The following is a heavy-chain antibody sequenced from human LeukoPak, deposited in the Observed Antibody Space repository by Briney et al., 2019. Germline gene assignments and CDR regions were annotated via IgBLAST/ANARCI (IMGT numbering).Heavy chain of an antibody. D-gene: IGHD3-9*01. CDR3: ARDHVLRYFDWLRGGSWFDP. V-gene: IGHV4-34*01. CDR1: GGSFSSYY. J-gene: IGHJ5*02. CDR2: INHSGST. Sequence: SETLSLTCAVYGGSFSSYYWSWIRQPPGKGLEWIGEINHSGSTNYNPSLKSRVTISVDTSKNQFSLKLSSVTAADTAVYYCARDHVLRYFDWLRGGSWFDPWGQGTLVTVSS.